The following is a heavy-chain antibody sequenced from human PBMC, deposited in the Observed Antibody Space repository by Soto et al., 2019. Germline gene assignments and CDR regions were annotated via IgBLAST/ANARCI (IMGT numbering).Heavy chain of an antibody. Sequence: EVQLLESGGGLVQPGGSLRLSCAASGFNFGNYAMSWVRQAQGRGPEGVSFIISSGNGTYYADSVKGRFTNSRDNSKNTLYVQMNNLRAEDTAIYYCAKRFFGSGSPPGAFDVWGQGTMVTVSS. D-gene: IGHD3-10*01. CDR3: AKRFFGSGSPPGAFDV. CDR2: IISSGNGT. CDR1: GFNFGNYA. J-gene: IGHJ3*01. V-gene: IGHV3-23*05.